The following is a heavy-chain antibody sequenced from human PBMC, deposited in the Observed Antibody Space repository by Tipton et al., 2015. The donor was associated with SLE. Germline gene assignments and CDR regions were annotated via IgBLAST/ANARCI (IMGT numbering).Heavy chain of an antibody. CDR1: GFPFTNVW. Sequence: SLRLSCAASGFPFTNVWMHWVRQAPGKGLVWVSEISAQGSSTTYADSVEGRLSIYRDNAKSTLFLEMNSLTVDDTGVYYCASLSAPSDYWGQGTLVIVSS. CDR3: ASLSAPSDY. CDR2: ISAQGSST. J-gene: IGHJ4*02. V-gene: IGHV3-74*03.